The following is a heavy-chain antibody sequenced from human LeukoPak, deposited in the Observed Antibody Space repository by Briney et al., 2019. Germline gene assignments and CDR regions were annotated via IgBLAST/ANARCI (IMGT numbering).Heavy chain of an antibody. D-gene: IGHD1-26*01. CDR1: GFTFSSYD. CDR3: ARGGKWDLDYYMDV. J-gene: IGHJ6*03. CDR2: IGTAGDT. V-gene: IGHV3-13*01. Sequence: GGSLRLSCAASGFTFSSYDMHWVRQATGKGLEWVSAIGTAGDTYYPGSVKGRFTISRENAKNFLYRQMNSLRAGDTALYYCARGGKWDLDYYMDVWGKGTTVTVSS.